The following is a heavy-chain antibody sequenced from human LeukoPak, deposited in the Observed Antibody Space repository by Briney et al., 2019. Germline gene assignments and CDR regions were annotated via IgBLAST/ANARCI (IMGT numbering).Heavy chain of an antibody. J-gene: IGHJ6*04. CDR1: GFTFSSYA. D-gene: IGHD5-24*01. CDR2: ISYDGSNK. CDR3: GRVGWLQSLYYGMAV. Sequence: PGRSLRLSCAASGFTFSSYAMHWVRQAPGKGLEWVAVISYDGSNKYYADSVKGRFTISRDNSKNTLYLQMNSVRAEDTAVYYCGRVGWLQSLYYGMAVWGKGPTVTVS. V-gene: IGHV3-30-3*01.